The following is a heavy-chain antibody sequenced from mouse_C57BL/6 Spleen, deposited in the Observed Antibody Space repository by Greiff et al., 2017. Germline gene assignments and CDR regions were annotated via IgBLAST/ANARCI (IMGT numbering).Heavy chain of an antibody. D-gene: IGHD2-1*01. CDR3: AKPYGNYLAWFAY. Sequence: EVQLVESGGGLVKPGGSLKLSCAASGFTFSDYGMHWVRQAPEKGLEWVAYISSGSSTIYYADTVKGRFTISRHNAKNTLFLQMTSLRSEDTAIYYCAKPYGNYLAWFAYWGQGTLVTVSA. CDR2: ISSGSSTI. V-gene: IGHV5-17*01. CDR1: GFTFSDYG. J-gene: IGHJ3*01.